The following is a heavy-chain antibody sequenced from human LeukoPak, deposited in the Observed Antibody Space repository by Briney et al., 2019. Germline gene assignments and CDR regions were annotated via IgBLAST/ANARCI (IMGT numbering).Heavy chain of an antibody. V-gene: IGHV3-15*01. Sequence: AGGSLRLSCAASGFTFSIYGMHWVRQAPGKGLEWVGRIKSKTDGGTTDYAAPVKGRFTISRDDSKNTLYLQMNSLKTEDTAVYYCTTESDGYSYGNDAFDIWGQGTMVTVSS. D-gene: IGHD5-18*01. CDR2: IKSKTDGGTT. CDR3: TTESDGYSYGNDAFDI. CDR1: GFTFSIYG. J-gene: IGHJ3*02.